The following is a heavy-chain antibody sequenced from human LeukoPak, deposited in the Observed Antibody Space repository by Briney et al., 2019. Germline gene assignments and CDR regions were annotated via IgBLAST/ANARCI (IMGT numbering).Heavy chain of an antibody. CDR2: IIDNGDTT. Sequence: GGSLRLSCAASGFNFNRYAMSWVRQAPGKGLEWVSGIIDNGDTTYHANSVKGRFTISTDNSKNTLYLQMHSLRAEDTAVYYCAKLGGQEIYNYYVGVWGKGTTVAVSS. J-gene: IGHJ6*03. V-gene: IGHV3-23*01. CDR3: AKLGGQEIYNYYVGV. CDR1: GFNFNRYA. D-gene: IGHD3-16*01.